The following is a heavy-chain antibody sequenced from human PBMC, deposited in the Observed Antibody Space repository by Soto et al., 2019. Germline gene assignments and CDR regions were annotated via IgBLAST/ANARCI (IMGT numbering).Heavy chain of an antibody. CDR2: IYHSGNT. Sequence: QVQLQESGPGLVKPSETLSLTCTVSGASISSGGYYWSWIRQPPGKGLEGIAYIYHSGNTKYNPSLKNRITISVDTSTNQFSLRLSSVTAADTAVDYCAREANCSGGTCSSSFWFDPWGQGTLVTVSS. CDR1: GASISSGGYY. CDR3: AREANCSGGTCSSSFWFDP. J-gene: IGHJ5*02. D-gene: IGHD2-15*01. V-gene: IGHV4-61*08.